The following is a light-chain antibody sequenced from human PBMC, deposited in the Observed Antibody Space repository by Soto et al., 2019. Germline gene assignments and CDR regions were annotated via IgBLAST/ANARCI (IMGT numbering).Light chain of an antibody. CDR1: QSVSSSY. J-gene: IGKJ1*01. CDR3: QPYGSSPRT. CDR2: GAS. Sequence: EIVVTQSPGTLSLSPGERATLSCRASQSVSSSYLAWYQQKPGQAPRLLIYGASSRATGIPDRFSGSGSGTDFTFTISRLEPEDFAVYYCQPYGSSPRTSGKGTKVDSK. V-gene: IGKV3-20*01.